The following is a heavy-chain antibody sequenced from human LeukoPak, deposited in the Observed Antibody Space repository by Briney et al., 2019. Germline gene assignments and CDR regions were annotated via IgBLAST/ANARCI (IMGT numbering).Heavy chain of an antibody. CDR3: ARLLTTGDPNAANSYYGMDV. D-gene: IGHD4-11*01. J-gene: IGHJ6*02. Sequence: ASVKVSCKASGYTFTIYYMHWVRQAPGQGLEWMGIINPSGGSTSYAQKFQGRVTMTRDTSTSTVYMELSSLRSEDTAVYYCARLLTTGDPNAANSYYGMDVWGQGTTVTVSS. V-gene: IGHV1-46*01. CDR1: GYTFTIYY. CDR2: INPSGGST.